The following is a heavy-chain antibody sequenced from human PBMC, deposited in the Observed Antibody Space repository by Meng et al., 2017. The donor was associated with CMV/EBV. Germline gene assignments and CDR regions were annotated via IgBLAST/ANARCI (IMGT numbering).Heavy chain of an antibody. Sequence: SETLSLTCTVSGGSISSSSYYWGWIRQPPGKGLEWFGSIYYSGSTYYNPSLKSRVTISVDTSKNQLSLKLSSVTAADTAVYYCAREGYSYGDYYYGMDVWGQGTTVTVSS. CDR2: IYYSGST. CDR1: GGSISSSSYY. CDR3: AREGYSYGDYYYGMDV. D-gene: IGHD5-18*01. J-gene: IGHJ6*02. V-gene: IGHV4-39*07.